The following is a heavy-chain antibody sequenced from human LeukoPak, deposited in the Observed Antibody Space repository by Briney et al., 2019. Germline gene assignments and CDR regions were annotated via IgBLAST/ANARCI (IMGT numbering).Heavy chain of an antibody. J-gene: IGHJ4*02. D-gene: IGHD2-2*03. V-gene: IGHV3-72*01. CDR3: GTWIMGSGY. CDR2: SKNKNDDYTI. CDR1: GFTVSSNS. Sequence: GGSLRLSCTVSGFTVSSNSMSWVRQAPGKGLEWVGRSKNKNDDYTIEYAASVKGRFTISRDELKKSMYLQMNSLKTEDTAVYYCGTWIMGSGYWGQGTLVTVSS.